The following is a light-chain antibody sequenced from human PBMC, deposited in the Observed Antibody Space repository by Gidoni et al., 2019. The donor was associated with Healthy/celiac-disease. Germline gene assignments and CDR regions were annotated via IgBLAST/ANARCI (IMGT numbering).Light chain of an antibody. CDR3: CSYAGSSTFDVV. V-gene: IGLV2-23*02. J-gene: IGLJ2*01. Sequence: QSALTQPASVSGSPGQSITISCTGTSSDVGSYNLVPWYQQHPSKAPKLMIYEVSKRPSGVSNRFSGSKSGNTASLTISGLQAEDEADYYCCSYAGSSTFDVVFGGGTKLTVL. CDR2: EVS. CDR1: SSDVGSYNL.